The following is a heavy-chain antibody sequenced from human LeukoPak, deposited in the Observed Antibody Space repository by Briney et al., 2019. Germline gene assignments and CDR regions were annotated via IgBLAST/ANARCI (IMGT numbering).Heavy chain of an antibody. CDR2: ISGSGGST. Sequence: GGSLRLFCAASGFTFSSYAMSWVRQAPGKGLEWVSAISGSGGSTYYADSVKGRFTISRDNSKNTLYLQMNSLRAEDTAVYYCAKDLAVAGTRNWDRGLDYWGQGTLVTVSS. J-gene: IGHJ4*02. D-gene: IGHD6-19*01. V-gene: IGHV3-23*01. CDR1: GFTFSSYA. CDR3: AKDLAVAGTRNWDRGLDY.